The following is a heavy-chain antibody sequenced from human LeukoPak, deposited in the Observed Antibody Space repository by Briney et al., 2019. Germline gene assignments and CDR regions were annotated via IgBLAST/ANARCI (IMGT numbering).Heavy chain of an antibody. J-gene: IGHJ4*02. D-gene: IGHD4-23*01. CDR3: AKRSDYGGNWNYFDY. CDR2: TSASGAST. V-gene: IGHV3-23*01. Sequence: PGRSLRLSCAASGFTFSSYGMSWVRQAPGKGLEWVSATSASGASTYYADSVRGRFTISRDNSKNTLYLHMSSLRAEDTAVYYCAKRSDYGGNWNYFDYWGQGTLVTVSS. CDR1: GFTFSSYG.